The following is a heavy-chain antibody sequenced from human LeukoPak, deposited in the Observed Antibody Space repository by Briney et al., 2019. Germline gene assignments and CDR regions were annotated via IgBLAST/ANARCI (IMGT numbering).Heavy chain of an antibody. CDR1: GFTFSGFW. CDR2: IKQDGSEK. D-gene: IGHD1-7*01. Sequence: GGSLGLSCAASGFTFSGFWMSWVRQTPGKGLEWVANIKQDGSEKYYVDSVKGRFTISRDNAKNLLSLQMNGLRVEDTAVYYCARAGSFWHYVYWGQGTLVTVSS. V-gene: IGHV3-7*01. J-gene: IGHJ4*02. CDR3: ARAGSFWHYVY.